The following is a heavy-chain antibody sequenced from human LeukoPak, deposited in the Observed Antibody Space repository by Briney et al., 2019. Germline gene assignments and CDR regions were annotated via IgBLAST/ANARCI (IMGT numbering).Heavy chain of an antibody. V-gene: IGHV4-4*07. CDR1: GGSISSYY. CDR3: ARGTYSSGYYYLDY. CDR2: IYTSGST. Sequence: SETLSLTCTVSGGSISSYYWSWIRQPAGKGLEWIGRIYTSGSTNYNPSLKSRVTMSVDTSKNQFSLKLSSVTAADTAVYYCARGTYSSGYYYLDYWGQGTLVTVSS. J-gene: IGHJ4*02. D-gene: IGHD3-22*01.